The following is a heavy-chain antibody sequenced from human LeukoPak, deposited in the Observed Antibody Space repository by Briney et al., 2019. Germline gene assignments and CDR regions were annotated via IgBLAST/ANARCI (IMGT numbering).Heavy chain of an antibody. CDR3: ASSLARATTQTGFDY. D-gene: IGHD1-26*01. V-gene: IGHV1-18*01. CDR1: GYTFTSYG. J-gene: IGHJ4*02. CDR2: ISAYNGNT. Sequence: ASVKVSCEASGYTFTSYGISWVRQAPGQGLEWMGWISAYNGNTNYAQKLQGRVTMTTDTSTSTAYMELRSLRSDDTAVYYCASSLARATTQTGFDYWGQGTLVTVSS.